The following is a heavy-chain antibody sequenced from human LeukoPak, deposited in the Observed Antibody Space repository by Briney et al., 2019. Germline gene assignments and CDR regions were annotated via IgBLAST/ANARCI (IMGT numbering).Heavy chain of an antibody. CDR2: INPSGGST. CDR3: ARDSLDGGFDY. Sequence: ASVKVSCTASGYTFTSYYMHWVRQAPGQGLEWMGIINPSGGSTSYAQKFQGRVTMTRDTSTSTVYMELSSLRSEDTAVYYCARDSLDGGFDYWGQGTLVTVSS. V-gene: IGHV1-46*01. CDR1: GYTFTSYY. D-gene: IGHD2-15*01. J-gene: IGHJ4*02.